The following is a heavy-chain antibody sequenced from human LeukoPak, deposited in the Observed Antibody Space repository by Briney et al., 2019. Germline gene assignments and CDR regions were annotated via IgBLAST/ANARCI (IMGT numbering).Heavy chain of an antibody. CDR1: DYSISSGYY. CDR3: AREPNRYDILTGYSPYGGYMDV. CDR2: IYQSGST. J-gene: IGHJ6*03. V-gene: IGHV4-38-2*02. Sequence: SETLSLTCAVSDYSISSGYYWGWIQQPPGKGLEWIGSIYQSGSTYYNPSLKSRVTISVDTSKNQFSLKLSSVTAADTAVYYCAREPNRYDILTGYSPYGGYMDVWGKGTTVTVSS. D-gene: IGHD3-9*01.